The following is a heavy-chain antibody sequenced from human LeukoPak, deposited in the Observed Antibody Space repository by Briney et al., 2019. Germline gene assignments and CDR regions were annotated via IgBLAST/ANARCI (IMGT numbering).Heavy chain of an antibody. D-gene: IGHD3-22*01. Sequence: GGSLRPSCAASGFTFATYWMAWVRQAPGKGLEWVAVIKHDGREKKSVDSVKGRFTVSRDNAKNSLYLQMNSLSAEDTAVYYCARDPGRGYDIWGQGTMVTVSS. V-gene: IGHV3-7*01. J-gene: IGHJ3*02. CDR3: ARDPGRGYDI. CDR1: GFTFATYW. CDR2: IKHDGREK.